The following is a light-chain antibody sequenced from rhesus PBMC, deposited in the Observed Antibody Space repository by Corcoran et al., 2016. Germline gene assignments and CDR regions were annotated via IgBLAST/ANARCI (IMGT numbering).Light chain of an antibody. Sequence: DIQMTQSPSSLSASVGDTVTITCRASQNISNWLAWYQHQPGKAPKLLRYRASTLQRGVPSRFSGSGAGTDVTLTISGLQSEDFATYYCQYYTSSPIFTFGPGTKLDIK. CDR3: QYYTSSPIFT. CDR2: RAS. J-gene: IGKJ3*01. V-gene: IGKV1-22*01. CDR1: QNISNW.